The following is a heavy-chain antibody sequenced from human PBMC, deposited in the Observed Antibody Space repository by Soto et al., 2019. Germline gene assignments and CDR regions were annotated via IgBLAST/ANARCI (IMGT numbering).Heavy chain of an antibody. CDR3: AKSSGFGEDYYSYGMDV. J-gene: IGHJ6*02. V-gene: IGHV3-23*01. CDR1: GFTFSSYA. CDR2: ISGSGGST. D-gene: IGHD3-10*01. Sequence: GGSLRLSCAASGFTFSSYAMSWVRQAPGQGLEWVSAISGSGGSTYYADSVKGRFTISRDNSKNTLYLQMNSLRAEDRAVYYCAKSSGFGEDYYSYGMDVWGQGTTVTVSS.